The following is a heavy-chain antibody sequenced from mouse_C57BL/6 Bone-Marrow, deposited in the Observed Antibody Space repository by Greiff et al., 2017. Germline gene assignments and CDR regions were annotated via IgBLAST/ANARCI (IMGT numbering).Heavy chain of an antibody. V-gene: IGHV5-12*01. CDR2: ISNGGGST. D-gene: IGHD2-2*01. CDR1: GFTFSDYY. J-gene: IGHJ4*01. Sequence: VQLKESGGGLVQPGGSLKLSCAASGFTFSDYYMYWVRQTPEKRLEWVAYISNGGGSTYYPDTVKGRFTISRDNAKNTLYLQMSRLKSEDTAMYYCARQTPFYYGYDCYAIDYWGQGTSVTVSS. CDR3: ARQTPFYYGYDCYAIDY.